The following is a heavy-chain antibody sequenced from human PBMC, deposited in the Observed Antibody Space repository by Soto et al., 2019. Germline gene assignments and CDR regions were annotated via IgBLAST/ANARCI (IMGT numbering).Heavy chain of an antibody. Sequence: GGSLRLSCAASGFTFSTYNMVWVRQAPGKGLEWLSYITTTSTTIYYADSVKGRFTISRDNAKNLLYLQMNSLRAEDTAVYYCARYYDSRGPDLWGRGTLVTVS. CDR3: ARYYDSRGPDL. CDR2: ITTTSTTI. V-gene: IGHV3-48*01. J-gene: IGHJ2*01. CDR1: GFTFSTYN. D-gene: IGHD3-22*01.